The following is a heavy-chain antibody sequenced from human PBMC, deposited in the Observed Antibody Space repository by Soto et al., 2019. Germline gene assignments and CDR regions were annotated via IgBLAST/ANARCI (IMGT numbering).Heavy chain of an antibody. V-gene: IGHV3-30*18. Sequence: GGSLRLSCAASGFTFSSYGMHWVRQAPGKGLEWVAVISYDGSNKYYADSVKGRFTISRDNSKNTLYLQMNSLRAEDTAVYYCAKDVGRYFDYFDYWGQGTLVTVSS. J-gene: IGHJ4*02. CDR1: GFTFSSYG. D-gene: IGHD3-9*01. CDR2: ISYDGSNK. CDR3: AKDVGRYFDYFDY.